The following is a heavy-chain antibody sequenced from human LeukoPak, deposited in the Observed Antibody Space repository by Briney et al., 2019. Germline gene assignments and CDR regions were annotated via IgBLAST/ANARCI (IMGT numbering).Heavy chain of an antibody. D-gene: IGHD3-10*01. CDR1: GYTFTGYY. J-gene: IGHJ4*02. V-gene: IGHV1-2*06. Sequence: ASVKVSCKASGYTFTGYYMHWVRRAPGQGLEWMGRINPNSGGTNYAQKFQGRVTMTRDTSISTAYMELSRLRSDDTAVYYCARDEEALYYGSGSYQPIDYWGQGTLVTVSS. CDR2: INPNSGGT. CDR3: ARDEEALYYGSGSYQPIDY.